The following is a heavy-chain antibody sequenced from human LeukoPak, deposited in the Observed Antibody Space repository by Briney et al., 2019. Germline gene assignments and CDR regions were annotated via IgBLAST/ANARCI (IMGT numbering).Heavy chain of an antibody. J-gene: IGHJ4*02. V-gene: IGHV3-33*06. CDR3: AKEAHSGSYFDY. CDR1: GFTFSSYG. Sequence: PGGSLRLSCAASGFTFSSYGMHWVRQAPGKGLEWVAVIWYDGSNKYYADSVKGRFTISRDNSKNTLYLQMNSLRAEDTAVYHCAKEAHSGSYFDYWGQGTLVTVSS. CDR2: IWYDGSNK. D-gene: IGHD3-22*01.